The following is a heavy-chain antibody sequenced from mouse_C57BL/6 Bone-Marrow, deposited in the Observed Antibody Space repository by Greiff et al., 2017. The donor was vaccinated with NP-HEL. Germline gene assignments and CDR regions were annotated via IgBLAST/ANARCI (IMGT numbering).Heavy chain of an antibody. V-gene: IGHV1-4*01. J-gene: IGHJ1*03. CDR3: RATGAWYFDV. CDR1: GYTFTSYT. CDR2: INPSSGYT. D-gene: IGHD1-1*02. Sequence: VQLQQSGAELARPGASVKMSCKASGYTFTSYTMHWVKQRPGQGLEWIGYINPSSGYTKYNQKFKDKATLTADKSSSTAYMQLSSLTSEDSAVGEERATGAWYFDVCGRGTTVTVSS.